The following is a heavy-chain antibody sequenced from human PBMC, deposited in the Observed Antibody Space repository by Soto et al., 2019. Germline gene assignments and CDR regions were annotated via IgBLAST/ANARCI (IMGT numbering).Heavy chain of an antibody. CDR2: ISAYNGNT. J-gene: IGHJ5*02. V-gene: IGHV1-18*04. D-gene: IGHD3-10*01. CDR3: ARDLYYGSGSYRWSDP. Sequence: QVQLVQSGAEVKKPGASVKVSCKASGYTFTSYGISWVRQAPGQGLEWMGWISAYNGNTNYAQKVQGRVTMTTDTPTSSAYMELRSLRSDDTAVYYCARDLYYGSGSYRWSDPWGQGTLVTVSS. CDR1: GYTFTSYG.